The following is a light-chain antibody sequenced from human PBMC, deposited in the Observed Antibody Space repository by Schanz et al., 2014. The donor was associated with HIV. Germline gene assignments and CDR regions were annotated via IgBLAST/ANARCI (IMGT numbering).Light chain of an antibody. CDR1: QGISDY. V-gene: IGKV1-27*01. CDR2: SAS. J-gene: IGKJ1*01. Sequence: DIQMTQSPSSLSASVGDRVTITCRASQGISDYLAWYQQKPGKVPKLLIYSASTLQSGVPSRFSGSASGTNFSLTISSLQPEDVATYYCQKYNSAPWTFGQGTKVEI. CDR3: QKYNSAPWT.